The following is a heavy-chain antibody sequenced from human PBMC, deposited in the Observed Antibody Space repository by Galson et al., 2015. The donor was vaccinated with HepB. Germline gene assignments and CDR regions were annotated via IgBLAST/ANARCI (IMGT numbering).Heavy chain of an antibody. CDR1: GFTFGDYA. J-gene: IGHJ4*02. D-gene: IGHD3-10*01. Sequence: SLRLSCAASGFTFGDYAMSWFRQAPGKGLEWVGFIRSKAYGGTTEYAASVKGRFTISRDDSKSIAYLQMNSLKTEDTAVYYCTRELLWFGELFGPFSVDYWGQGTLVTVSS. CDR3: TRELLWFGELFGPFSVDY. V-gene: IGHV3-49*03. CDR2: IRSKAYGGTT.